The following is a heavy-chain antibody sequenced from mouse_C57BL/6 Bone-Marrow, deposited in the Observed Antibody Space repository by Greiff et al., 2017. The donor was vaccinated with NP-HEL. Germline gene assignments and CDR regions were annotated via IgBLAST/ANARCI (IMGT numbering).Heavy chain of an antibody. Sequence: QVQLQQPGAELVKPGASVKLSCKASGYTFTSYWMHWVKQRPGRGLEWIGRIDPNSGGTKYNEKFKSKATLTVDKPSSTAYMQRSSLTSEDSAVYDCARRCYYGSRPYFDVWGTGTTVTVSS. J-gene: IGHJ1*03. V-gene: IGHV1-72*01. CDR1: GYTFTSYW. D-gene: IGHD1-1*01. CDR3: ARRCYYGSRPYFDV. CDR2: IDPNSGGT.